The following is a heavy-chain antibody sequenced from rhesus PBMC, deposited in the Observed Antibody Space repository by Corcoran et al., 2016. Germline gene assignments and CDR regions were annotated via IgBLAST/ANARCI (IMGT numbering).Heavy chain of an antibody. Sequence: EVQLVQSGAEVKKPGASVKISCKASGYTITDHYLNWGRQAPGKWLEWMGRVDPEDGEADYAQKFLDRVTITADMSTDTAYMELGSLRSEDTAVYYCATESFDYWGQGFLVTVSS. CDR3: ATESFDY. J-gene: IGHJ4*01. V-gene: IGHV1-111*02. CDR2: VDPEDGEA. CDR1: GYTITDHY.